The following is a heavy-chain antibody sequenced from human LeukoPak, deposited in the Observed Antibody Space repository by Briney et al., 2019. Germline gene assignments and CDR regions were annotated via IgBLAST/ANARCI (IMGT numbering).Heavy chain of an antibody. D-gene: IGHD3-10*01. CDR2: INPNSGGT. Sequence: ASVKVSCKASGYTFTGYYMHWVRQAPGQGLEWMGWINPNSGGTNYAQKFQGRVTMTRDTSISTAYMELSRLRSDDTAVYYCARGAIGGVWFGAPDAFDIWGQGTMVTVSS. V-gene: IGHV1-2*02. J-gene: IGHJ3*02. CDR1: GYTFTGYY. CDR3: ARGAIGGVWFGAPDAFDI.